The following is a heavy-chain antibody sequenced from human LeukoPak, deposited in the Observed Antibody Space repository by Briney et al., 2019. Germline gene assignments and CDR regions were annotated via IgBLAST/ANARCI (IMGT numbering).Heavy chain of an antibody. CDR3: AREDRTAGRMDV. V-gene: IGHV3-21*01. D-gene: IGHD6-13*01. J-gene: IGHJ6*02. Sequence: PGGSLRLSCAASGFTFSSYSMNWVRQAPGKGLEWVSSISSSSSYIYYADSVKGRFTISRDNAKNSLYLQMNSLRAEDTAVYYCAREDRTAGRMDVWGQGTTVTVSS. CDR2: ISSSSSYI. CDR1: GFTFSSYS.